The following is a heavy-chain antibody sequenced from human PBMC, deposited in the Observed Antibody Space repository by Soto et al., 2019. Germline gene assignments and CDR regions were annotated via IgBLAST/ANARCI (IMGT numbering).Heavy chain of an antibody. D-gene: IGHD6-19*01. CDR1: GFTFSSYS. J-gene: IGHJ6*02. Sequence: PGGSLRLSCAASGFTFSSYSMNWVRQAPGKGLEWVSSISSSSSYIYYADSVKGRFTISRDNAKDSLYLQMNSLRAEDTAVYYCAREVIAVAGTVGYYYGMDVWGQGTTVTVSS. CDR3: AREVIAVAGTVGYYYGMDV. V-gene: IGHV3-21*01. CDR2: ISSSSSYI.